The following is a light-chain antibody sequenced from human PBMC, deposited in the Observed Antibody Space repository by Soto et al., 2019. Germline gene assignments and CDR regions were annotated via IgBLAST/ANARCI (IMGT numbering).Light chain of an antibody. CDR1: QSGSSSTY. Sequence: EIVLTQSPGTLSLSQGERAPLSCRASQSGSSSTYLAWYKQKPGQAPRLLIYGASSRATSIPARFIGSGSDTDFTLPISRLEPEDVAVYYYHLNGSSPPYTFGQGTKLEIK. CDR3: HLNGSSPPYT. J-gene: IGKJ2*01. CDR2: GAS. V-gene: IGKV3-20*01.